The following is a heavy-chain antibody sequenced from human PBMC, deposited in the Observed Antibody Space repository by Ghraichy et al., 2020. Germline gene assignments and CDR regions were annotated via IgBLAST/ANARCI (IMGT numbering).Heavy chain of an antibody. CDR3: ARYSNSDWYFDL. CDR1: GGSISSYY. V-gene: IGHV4-59*08. D-gene: IGHD6-6*01. Sequence: PQTLSRTCTVSGGSISSYYWSWIRQPPGKGLEWIGYIYYRGSTNYNPALKSRVTISVDTSKNQFSLNLSSVTAADTAVYYCARYSNSDWYFDLWGRGTLVTVSS. J-gene: IGHJ2*01. CDR2: IYYRGST.